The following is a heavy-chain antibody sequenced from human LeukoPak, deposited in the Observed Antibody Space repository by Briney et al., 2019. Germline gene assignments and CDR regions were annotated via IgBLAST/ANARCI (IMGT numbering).Heavy chain of an antibody. V-gene: IGHV4-34*01. D-gene: IGHD2-2*01. CDR1: GGSFSGCY. J-gene: IGHJ4*02. Sequence: SETLSLTCAVYGGSFSGCYWSWIRQPPGKGLEWIGEINHSGSTNYNPSLKSRVTISVDTSKNQFSLKLSSVTAADTAVYYCARRRSTSCYSDWGQGTLVTVSS. CDR2: INHSGST. CDR3: ARRRSTSCYSD.